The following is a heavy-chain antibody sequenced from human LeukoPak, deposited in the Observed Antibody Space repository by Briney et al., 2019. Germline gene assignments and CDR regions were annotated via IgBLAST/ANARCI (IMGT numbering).Heavy chain of an antibody. CDR3: ARNDYGDQRKGFFDY. V-gene: IGHV4-59*01. Sequence: PSETLSLTCTVSGGSISSYYWSWIRQPPGKGLEWIGYIYYSGSTNYNPSLKGRVTISVDTSKNQFSLKLSSVTAADTAVYYCARNDYGDQRKGFFDYWGQGTLVTVSS. CDR2: IYYSGST. D-gene: IGHD4-17*01. J-gene: IGHJ4*02. CDR1: GGSISSYY.